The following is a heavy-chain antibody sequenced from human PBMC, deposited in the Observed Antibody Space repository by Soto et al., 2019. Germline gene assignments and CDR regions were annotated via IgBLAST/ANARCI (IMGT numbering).Heavy chain of an antibody. CDR1: GGSISSIDYY. V-gene: IGHV4-30-4*01. J-gene: IGHJ4*02. D-gene: IGHD2-2*01. Sequence: SETLSLTCTVSGGSISSIDYYWSWVRQAPGQGLEWIGYISYTGTTSYHPSLESRLRMSIDRSRTQFSLQVTSVTAADTDVYYCARATSYCGRTTCYQFDCWGQGALVTVAS. CDR2: ISYTGTT. CDR3: ARATSYCGRTTCYQFDC.